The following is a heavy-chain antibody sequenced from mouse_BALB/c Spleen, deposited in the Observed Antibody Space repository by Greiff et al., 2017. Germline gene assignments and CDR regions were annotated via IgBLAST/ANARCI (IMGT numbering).Heavy chain of an antibody. J-gene: IGHJ2*01. CDR1: GFIFSSYA. CDR3: ARRGDY. V-gene: IGHV5-9-3*01. Sequence: EVQVVESGGGLVKPGGSLKLSCAASGFIFSSYAMSWVRQTPEKRLEWVATISSGGSYTYYPDSVKGRFTISRDNAKNTLYLQMSSLRSEDTAMYYCARRGDYWGQGTTLTVSS. CDR2: ISSGGSYT.